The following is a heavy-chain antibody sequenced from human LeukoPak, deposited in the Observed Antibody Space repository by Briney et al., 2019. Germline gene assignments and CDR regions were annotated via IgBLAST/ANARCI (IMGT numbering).Heavy chain of an antibody. CDR3: ARGDDTSGYFYSHFDY. J-gene: IGHJ4*02. D-gene: IGHD3-22*01. CDR1: GFPFSSYV. V-gene: IGHV3-30-3*01. Sequence: GGSLRLSYAASGFPFSSYVMHWVRQAPGKGLEWVSFTSYDGSNKYYADSVKGRFTISRDNSKNTLDLQMNSLRAEDTAMYYCARGDDTSGYFYSHFDYWGQGTLVTDSS. CDR2: TSYDGSNK.